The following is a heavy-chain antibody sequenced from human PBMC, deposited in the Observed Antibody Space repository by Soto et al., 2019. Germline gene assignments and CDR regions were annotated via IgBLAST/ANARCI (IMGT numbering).Heavy chain of an antibody. J-gene: IGHJ5*02. D-gene: IGHD4-17*01. Sequence: SETLSLTCTVSGGSISSSSYYWGWIRQPPGKGLEWIGSIYYSGSTYYNPSLKSRVTISVDTSKNQFSLKLSSVTAADTAVYYCARVRPAVTTPTQGWFDPWGQGTLVTVSS. CDR2: IYYSGST. CDR3: ARVRPAVTTPTQGWFDP. CDR1: GGSISSSSYY. V-gene: IGHV4-39*01.